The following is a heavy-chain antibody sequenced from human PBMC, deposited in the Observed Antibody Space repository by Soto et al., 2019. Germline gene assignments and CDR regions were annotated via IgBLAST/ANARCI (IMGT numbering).Heavy chain of an antibody. CDR2: IYYSGST. CDR1: GGSISSYY. J-gene: IGHJ5*02. Sequence: SETLSLTCTVSGGSISSYYWIWIRQPPGKGLEWIGYIYYSGSTNYNPSLKSRVTISVDTSKNQFSLKLSSVTAADTAVYYCARDQGQEGNWFDPWGQGTLVTVSS. V-gene: IGHV4-59*01. CDR3: ARDQGQEGNWFDP.